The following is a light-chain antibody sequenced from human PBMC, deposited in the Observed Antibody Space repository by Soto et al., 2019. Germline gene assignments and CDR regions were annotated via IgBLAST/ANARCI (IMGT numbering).Light chain of an antibody. Sequence: DIQMTQSPSSVSVSVGDRVTITCRASLDINRWLAWYQVRPGKPPKLLIDGAFVLQSGVPSRFSGSGYGTDFALTIDNLQPEDFATYYCQQADSYPITFGQGTRLEI. CDR3: QQADSYPIT. V-gene: IGKV1-12*01. CDR2: GAF. CDR1: LDINRW. J-gene: IGKJ5*01.